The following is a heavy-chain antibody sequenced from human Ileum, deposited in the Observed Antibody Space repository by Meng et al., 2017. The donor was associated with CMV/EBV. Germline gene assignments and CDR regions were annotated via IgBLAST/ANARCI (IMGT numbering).Heavy chain of an antibody. Sequence: LVEVGRDVLLPWWYMVRRCAYAGLTFRNPGVYWVRQRQRKQVEWREFIRDPGGDQYYADSLERRLTISRDNSKHTLYLKMNSLCADDTDAYYCAKYNWNGGMSFDSWGQGTLVTVSS. J-gene: IGHJ5*01. V-gene: IGHV3-30*02. CDR3: AKYNWNGGMSFDS. D-gene: IGHD1-20*01. CDR2: IRDPGGDQ. CDR1: GLTFRNPG.